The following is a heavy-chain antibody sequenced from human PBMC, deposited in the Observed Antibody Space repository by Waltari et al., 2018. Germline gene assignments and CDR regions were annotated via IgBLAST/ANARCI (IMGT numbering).Heavy chain of an antibody. V-gene: IGHV4-59*01. CDR1: GGSISSYY. D-gene: IGHD6-13*01. CDR3: ARGTRIAAAGSFFDY. Sequence: QVQLQESGPGLVKPSETLSLTCTVSGGSISSYYWSWIRQPPGKGLEWIGYIYYSGSTNYNPSLKSRVTISVDTSKNQFSLKLSSVTAADTAVYYCARGTRIAAAGSFFDYWGQGTLVTVSS. CDR2: IYYSGST. J-gene: IGHJ4*02.